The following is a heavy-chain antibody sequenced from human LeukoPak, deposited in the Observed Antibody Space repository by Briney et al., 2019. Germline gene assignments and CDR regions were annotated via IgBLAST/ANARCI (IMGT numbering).Heavy chain of an antibody. D-gene: IGHD3-3*01. CDR1: GYTFTSYD. CDR3: ARAATIFGVGDWFDP. Sequence: ASVKVSCKASGYTFTSYDINWVRQAPGQGLEWMGWMNPNSGNTGYAQKFQGRVTITRNTSISTAYMELSSLRSEDTAVYYCARAATIFGVGDWFDPWGRGTLVTVSS. CDR2: MNPNSGNT. V-gene: IGHV1-8*03. J-gene: IGHJ5*02.